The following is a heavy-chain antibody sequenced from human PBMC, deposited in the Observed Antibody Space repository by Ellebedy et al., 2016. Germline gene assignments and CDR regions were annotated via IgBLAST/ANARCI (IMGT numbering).Heavy chain of an antibody. V-gene: IGHV1-18*01. CDR2: SNNR. CDR3: ARDTRDGVGTSEAFYDP. CDR1: GYTFINYG. D-gene: IGHD4-23*01. J-gene: IGHJ5*02. Sequence: ASVKVSCXTSGYTFINYGISWVRQAPGQGLEWMGGSNNRHHAQKFQGRVTMTTDTSTRTAYMELRSLRFDDTAVYYCARDTRDGVGTSEAFYDPWGQGTLVTVS.